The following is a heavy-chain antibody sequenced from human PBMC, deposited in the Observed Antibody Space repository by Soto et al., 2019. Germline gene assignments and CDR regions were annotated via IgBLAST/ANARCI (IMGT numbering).Heavy chain of an antibody. V-gene: IGHV1-69*02. Sequence: QVQLVQSGAEVKKPGSSVKVSCKASGGTFSSYIISWVRQAPGQGLEWMGRIIPILGIANYAQKFQGRVTITADKSTSTAYMELSSLRSEDTAVYYCARTNSSSWYHYWGQGTLVTVSS. D-gene: IGHD6-13*01. CDR1: GGTFSSYI. CDR3: ARTNSSSWYHY. J-gene: IGHJ4*02. CDR2: IIPILGIA.